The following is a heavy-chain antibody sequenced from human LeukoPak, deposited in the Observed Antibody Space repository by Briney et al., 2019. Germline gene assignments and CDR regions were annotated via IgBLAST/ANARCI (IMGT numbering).Heavy chain of an antibody. CDR3: SRGRAGGAF. Sequence: SGTLSLTCTVSGGAISSYYWSWIRQPPGKGLEWIGYIYNTGGTNNNPSFKSRVTISVDTYNKQFSLRLSSVTAADTAVYYCSRGRAGGAFWGQGTLVTVLS. CDR1: GGAISSYY. V-gene: IGHV4-59*01. J-gene: IGHJ4*02. D-gene: IGHD1-26*01. CDR2: IYNTGGT.